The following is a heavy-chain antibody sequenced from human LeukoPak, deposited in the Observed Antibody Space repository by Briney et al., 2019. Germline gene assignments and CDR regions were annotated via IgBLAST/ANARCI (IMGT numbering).Heavy chain of an antibody. CDR1: GGSISSYY. J-gene: IGHJ5*02. Sequence: SETLSLTCTVSGGSISSYYWSWIRQPPGKGLEWIGYIYYSGSTNYNPSLKSRVTISVDTSKNQFSLELSSVTAADTAVYYCARGYSSGWYVNWFDPWGQGTLVTVSS. CDR3: ARGYSSGWYVNWFDP. CDR2: IYYSGST. V-gene: IGHV4-59*01. D-gene: IGHD6-19*01.